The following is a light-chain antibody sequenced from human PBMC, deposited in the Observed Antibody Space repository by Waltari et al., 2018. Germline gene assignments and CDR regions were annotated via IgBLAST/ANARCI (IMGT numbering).Light chain of an antibody. J-gene: IGLJ3*02. V-gene: IGLV2-14*03. CDR2: DVT. Sequence: QSALTQPVSVSGSPGQSIPISCTGTSSEVGGFNYVAWYQHHPGKAPKLMIYDVTKRPSGVSNRFSGSGSGNTASLTISGLQSEDEAYYYCSSYIRISASWVFGGGTKLTVL. CDR3: SSYIRISASWV. CDR1: SSEVGGFNY.